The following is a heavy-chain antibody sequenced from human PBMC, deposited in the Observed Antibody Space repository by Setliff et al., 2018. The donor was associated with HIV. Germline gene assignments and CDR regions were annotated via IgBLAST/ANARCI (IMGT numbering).Heavy chain of an antibody. CDR2: INSDGSST. CDR3: ASLARGAFDI. CDR1: GFTFSSYW. V-gene: IGHV3-74*01. J-gene: IGHJ3*02. Sequence: LSLSCAASGFTFSSYWIHWVRQAPGKGLVWVSRINSDGSSTSYADSVKGRFTISRDNAKNTLYLQMNSLRAEDTAVYYCASLARGAFDIWGQGTKVTVSS.